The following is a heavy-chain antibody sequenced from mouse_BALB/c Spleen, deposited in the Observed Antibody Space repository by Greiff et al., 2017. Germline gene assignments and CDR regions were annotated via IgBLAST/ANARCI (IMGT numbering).Heavy chain of an antibody. CDR2: ISSGGST. Sequence: LQQSGGGLVKPGGSLKLSCAASGFTFSSYAMSWVRQTPEKRLEWVASISSGGSTYYPDSVKGRFTISRDNARNILYLQMSSLRSEDTAMYYCARGDDYDGYAMDYWGQGTSVTVSS. CDR3: ARGDDYDGYAMDY. CDR1: GFTFSSYA. D-gene: IGHD2-4*01. V-gene: IGHV5-6-5*01. J-gene: IGHJ4*01.